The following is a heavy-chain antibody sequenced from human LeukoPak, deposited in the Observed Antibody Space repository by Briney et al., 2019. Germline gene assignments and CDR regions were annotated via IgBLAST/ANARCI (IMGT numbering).Heavy chain of an antibody. CDR1: GFTFTSYS. D-gene: IGHD2-15*01. J-gene: IGHJ4*02. V-gene: IGHV3-48*02. CDR2: ISIGSSTR. CDR3: ARGWSYFDY. Sequence: GGSLRLSCVVSGFTFTSYSMNWVRQAPGQGLEWVSYISIGSSTRYYADSVKGRFTISRDNAKNSLYLQMNSLRDEDTAVYYCARGWSYFDYWGQGTLVTVSS.